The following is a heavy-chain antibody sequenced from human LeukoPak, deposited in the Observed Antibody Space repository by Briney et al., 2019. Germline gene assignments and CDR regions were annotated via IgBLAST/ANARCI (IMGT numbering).Heavy chain of an antibody. V-gene: IGHV3-23*01. D-gene: IGHD5-12*01. Sequence: GGSLRLSCAASGFTYSTYALTWVRQAPGKGLEWVSSIIGSGERTYYADSVKGRFTISRDNSNNMVYLQMNSLRGEDTAIYYCARNSGYDRSLCYYSYYMDVWGKGTTVTVSS. CDR3: ARNSGYDRSLCYYSYYMDV. CDR2: IIGSGERT. CDR1: GFTYSTYA. J-gene: IGHJ6*03.